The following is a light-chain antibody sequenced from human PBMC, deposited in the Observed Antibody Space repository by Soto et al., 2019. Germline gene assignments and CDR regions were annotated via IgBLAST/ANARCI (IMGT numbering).Light chain of an antibody. CDR1: QSIGSN. V-gene: IGKV3-15*01. CDR3: QQYNTWSLIT. CDR2: GAS. Sequence: EIGMTQSRATLSVSPGDTATHTCRASQSIGSNIGWYQQKPGQAPRLLIYGASTRATGISARFSGSGSGTDFSLTISRLQSEDLAVYYCQQYNTWSLITFGQGTRLEIK. J-gene: IGKJ5*01.